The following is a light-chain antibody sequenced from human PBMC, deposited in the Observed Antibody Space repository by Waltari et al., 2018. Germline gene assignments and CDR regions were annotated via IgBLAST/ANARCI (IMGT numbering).Light chain of an antibody. CDR2: DVR. Sequence: QSALTQPASVSASPGHALTISSTGTSSDIGGYPYVSWYQHHPGKAPKLLIYDVRYQPSGVSNRFSGSKSGGTASLTISGLQADDEADYYCNSYTSSGTLVFGGGTKLTVL. J-gene: IGLJ2*01. V-gene: IGLV2-14*03. CDR1: SSDIGGYPY. CDR3: NSYTSSGTLV.